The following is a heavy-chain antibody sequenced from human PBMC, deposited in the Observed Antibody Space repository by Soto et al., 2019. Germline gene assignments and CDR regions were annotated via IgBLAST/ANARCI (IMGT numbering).Heavy chain of an antibody. V-gene: IGHV4-39*01. CDR2: IHYSGST. CDR1: GDSISDTIYY. D-gene: IGHD3-10*02. Sequence: PSETLSLTCRVSGDSISDTIYYWGWIRQPPGMGLEWIGSIHYSGSTQFHPSFKSRVTISVDTSKNEFSLNLRSVTAADSGVYYCAKLVRDDVRRSNLDHWGQGTLVTVSS. CDR3: AKLVRDDVRRSNLDH. J-gene: IGHJ4*02.